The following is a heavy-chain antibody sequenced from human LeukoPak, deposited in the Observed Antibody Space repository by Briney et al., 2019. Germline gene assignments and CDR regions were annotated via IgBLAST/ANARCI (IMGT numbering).Heavy chain of an antibody. Sequence: GASVKVSCKASGYTFTSYGISWVRQAPGQGLEWMGWISAYNGNTNYAQKLQGRVTMTTDTSTSTAYMELRSLRSDDTAVYYCAGHLPNHSGSYYSDAFDIWGPGTLVIVSS. CDR2: ISAYNGNT. CDR1: GYTFTSYG. J-gene: IGHJ3*02. CDR3: AGHLPNHSGSYYSDAFDI. D-gene: IGHD1-26*01. V-gene: IGHV1-18*01.